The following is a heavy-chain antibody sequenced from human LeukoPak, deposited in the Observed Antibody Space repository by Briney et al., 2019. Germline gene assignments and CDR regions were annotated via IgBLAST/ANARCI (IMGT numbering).Heavy chain of an antibody. D-gene: IGHD3-22*01. J-gene: IGHJ3*02. Sequence: ASVKVSCKASGGTFSSYAISWVRQAPGQGLEWMGRIIPILGIANYAQKFQGRVTITADKSTSTAYMELSSLRSEDTAVYYCARGEYYYDSSGYPDDAFDIWGQGTMVTVSS. CDR2: IIPILGIA. CDR3: ARGEYYYDSSGYPDDAFDI. CDR1: GGTFSSYA. V-gene: IGHV1-69*04.